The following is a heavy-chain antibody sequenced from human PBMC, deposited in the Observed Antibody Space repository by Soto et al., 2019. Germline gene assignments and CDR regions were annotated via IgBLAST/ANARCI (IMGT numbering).Heavy chain of an antibody. J-gene: IGHJ4*02. V-gene: IGHV1-69*06. CDR3: TRGWETVGTTTPFAY. D-gene: IGHD1-26*01. CDR2: IIPIFGTA. CDR1: GGTFSSYA. Sequence: QVQLVQSGAEVKKPGSSVKVSCKASGGTFSSYAISWVRQAPGQGLEWMGGIIPIFGTANYAQKSQGRVAITADKSTRTAYMELNSLRSEDTALYYCTRGWETVGTTTPFAYWGQGTLVTVSS.